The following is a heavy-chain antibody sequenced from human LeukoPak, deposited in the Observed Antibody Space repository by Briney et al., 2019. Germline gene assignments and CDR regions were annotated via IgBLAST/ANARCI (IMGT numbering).Heavy chain of an antibody. V-gene: IGHV3-30*18. CDR2: ISYDGSNK. J-gene: IGHJ4*02. D-gene: IGHD2-15*01. Sequence: GGSLRLSCAASGFTFSSYNIHWVRQAPGKGLEWVAVISYDGSNKYYSDSAKGRFTISRDNSKNTLNLQMNSLRAEDTAVYYCAKEEVGYCSGGSCYSFNYWGQGTLVTVSS. CDR3: AKEEVGYCSGGSCYSFNY. CDR1: GFTFSSYN.